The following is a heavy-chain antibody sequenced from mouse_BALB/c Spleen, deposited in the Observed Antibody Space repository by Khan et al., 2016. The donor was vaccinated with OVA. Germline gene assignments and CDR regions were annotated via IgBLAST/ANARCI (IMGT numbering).Heavy chain of an antibody. Sequence: EVELVESGGDLVKPGGSLKLSCAASGFTFSSYSMSWVRQTPDKRLEWVATISSDGDYTYFPDSVKGRFTISRDNAKNTRNLQMSSLKSEDTALYYCASHITGSFAYWGQGTLVTVSA. V-gene: IGHV5-6*01. CDR1: GFTFSSYS. CDR2: ISSDGDYT. J-gene: IGHJ3*01. D-gene: IGHD4-1*01. CDR3: ASHITGSFAY.